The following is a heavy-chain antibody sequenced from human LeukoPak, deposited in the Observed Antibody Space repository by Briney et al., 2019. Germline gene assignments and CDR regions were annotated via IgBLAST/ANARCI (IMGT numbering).Heavy chain of an antibody. D-gene: IGHD3-10*01. J-gene: IGHJ4*02. CDR2: INPSGGST. CDR1: GYTFTSYY. V-gene: IGHV1-46*01. CDR3: ARVGEWLEFDY. Sequence: ASVKVSCKASGYTFTSYYMHWERQAPGQGLEWMGIINPSGGSTSYAQKFQGRVTMTRDTSTSTVYMELSSLRSEDTAVYYCARVGEWLEFDYWGQGTLVTVSS.